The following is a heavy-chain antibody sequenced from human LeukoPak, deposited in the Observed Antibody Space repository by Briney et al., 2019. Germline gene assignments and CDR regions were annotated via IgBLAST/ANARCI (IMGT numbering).Heavy chain of an antibody. V-gene: IGHV4-4*02. D-gene: IGHD3-22*01. CDR1: GASISSTNW. CDR2: IYPGGSP. Sequence: SGTLSLTCAVSGASISSTNWWSWVRQPPGKGLEWIGQIYPGGSPNYNPSLKSRATISVDKSKNQFSPKLSSVTAADTAVYYCASDSYYYDTSGYYENYWGQGTLVTVSS. J-gene: IGHJ4*02. CDR3: ASDSYYYDTSGYYENY.